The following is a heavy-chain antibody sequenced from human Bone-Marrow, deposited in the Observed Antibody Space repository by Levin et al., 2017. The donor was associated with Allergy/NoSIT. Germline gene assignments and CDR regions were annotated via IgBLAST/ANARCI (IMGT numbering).Heavy chain of an antibody. V-gene: IGHV4-34*01. CDR2: INHSGST. D-gene: IGHD3-10*01. CDR3: ARAGSGSYYNERDYYYGMDV. J-gene: IGHJ6*02. CDR1: GGSFSGYY. Sequence: MTSETLSLTCAVYGGSFSGYYWSWIRQPPGKGLEWIGEINHSGSTNYNPSLKSRVTISVDTSKNQFSLKLSSGTAADTAVYYCARAGSGSYYNERDYYYGMDVWGQGTTVTVSS.